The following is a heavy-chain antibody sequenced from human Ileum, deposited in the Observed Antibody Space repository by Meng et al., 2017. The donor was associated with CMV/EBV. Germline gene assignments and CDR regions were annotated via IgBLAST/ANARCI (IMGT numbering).Heavy chain of an antibody. CDR1: GFTFSTYW. Sequence: GESLKISCAASGFTFSTYWMHWVRQAPGKGRVWVSRIDSDGSSTIYAESVKGRFTISRDNAKNTLYLQIHSLRAKDTAVYYCARANYCSGTDCYESGFDPWGQGTLVTVSS. J-gene: IGHJ5*02. D-gene: IGHD2-2*01. V-gene: IGHV3-74*01. CDR2: IDSDGSST. CDR3: ARANYCSGTDCYESGFDP.